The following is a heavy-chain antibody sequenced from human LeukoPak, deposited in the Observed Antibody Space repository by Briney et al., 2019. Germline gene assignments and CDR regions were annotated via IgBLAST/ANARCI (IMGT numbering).Heavy chain of an antibody. CDR3: ARMGYYYYMDV. Sequence: GGSLRLSCAASGFTFSSYDMHWVRQATGKGLEWVSAIGTAGDTYYPGSVKGRFTISRENAKNSLYLQMNSLRAGDTAVYYCARMGYYYYMDVWGKGTTVTISS. CDR1: GFTFSSYD. J-gene: IGHJ6*03. CDR2: IGTAGDT. V-gene: IGHV3-13*01. D-gene: IGHD5-24*01.